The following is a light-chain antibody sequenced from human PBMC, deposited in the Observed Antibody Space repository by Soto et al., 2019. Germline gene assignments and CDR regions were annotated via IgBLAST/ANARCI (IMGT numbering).Light chain of an antibody. Sequence: EIVLTQSPGTLSLSPGERATLSCRASQSVRSNHLAWYQQKPGQAPRLLFYDASSRATGIPDRFSGSGSGTDFTLTISRLEPEDFAVYYCQQYGSSPRTFGRGTKLEI. CDR1: QSVRSNH. V-gene: IGKV3-20*01. J-gene: IGKJ2*01. CDR3: QQYGSSPRT. CDR2: DAS.